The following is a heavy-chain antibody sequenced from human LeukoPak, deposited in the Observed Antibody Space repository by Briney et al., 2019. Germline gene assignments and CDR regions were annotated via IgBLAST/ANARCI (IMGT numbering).Heavy chain of an antibody. J-gene: IGHJ4*02. CDR2: IGSSNYM. D-gene: IGHD1-14*01. CDR3: ASTAGGQPVY. V-gene: IGHV3-21*01. CDR1: GFTFSSYS. Sequence: PGGSLRLSCAASGFTFSSYSMNWVRQAPGKGLEWVSSIGSSNYMYYADSVKGRFTISRDNAKNSLYLQMNSLRVEDTAVYYCASTAGGQPVYWGQGTLVTVSS.